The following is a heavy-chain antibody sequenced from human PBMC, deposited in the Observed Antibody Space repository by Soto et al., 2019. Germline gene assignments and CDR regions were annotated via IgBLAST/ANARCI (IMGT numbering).Heavy chain of an antibody. J-gene: IGHJ4*02. CDR2: ISSSSSTI. D-gene: IGHD5-12*01. V-gene: IGHV3-48*02. CDR3: ARDRDGYNSYYFDY. Sequence: EVQLVESGGGLVQPGGSLRLSCAASVFTFSSYSMNWVRQAPGKGLEWVSYISSSSSTIYYADSVKGRFTISRDNAKNSLYLQMNSLRDEDTAVYYCARDRDGYNSYYFDYWGQGTLVTVSS. CDR1: VFTFSSYS.